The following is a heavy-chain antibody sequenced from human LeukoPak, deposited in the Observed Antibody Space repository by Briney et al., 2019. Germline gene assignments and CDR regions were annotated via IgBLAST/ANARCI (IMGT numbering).Heavy chain of an antibody. J-gene: IGHJ4*02. CDR3: AKPDIVVVPAAKGGYYLDY. V-gene: IGHV3-30*02. Sequence: GGSLSLSCAASGFTFSSYGMHWVRQAPGKGLEWVAFIRYDGSNKYYADSVKGRFTISRDNSKNTLYLQMNSLRAEDTAVYYCAKPDIVVVPAAKGGYYLDYWGQGTLVTVSS. CDR1: GFTFSSYG. CDR2: IRYDGSNK. D-gene: IGHD2-2*01.